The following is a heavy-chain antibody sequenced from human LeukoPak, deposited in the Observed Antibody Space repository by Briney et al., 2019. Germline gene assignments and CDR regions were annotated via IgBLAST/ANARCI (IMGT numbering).Heavy chain of an antibody. CDR1: GGSVSSSSYY. J-gene: IGHJ4*02. D-gene: IGHD3-16*01. Sequence: SETLSLACTVSGGSVSSSSYYWAWIRQPPGKGLEWIGSIYYSGLTNYSPSLKSRVTISLDTSKNQFSLNINFVTAADTAVYYCARDVPGGRNDYWGQGTLVTVSS. CDR2: IYYSGLT. V-gene: IGHV4-39*07. CDR3: ARDVPGGRNDY.